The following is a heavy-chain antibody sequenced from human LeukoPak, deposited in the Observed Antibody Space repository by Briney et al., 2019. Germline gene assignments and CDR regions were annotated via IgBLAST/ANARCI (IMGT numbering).Heavy chain of an antibody. V-gene: IGHV3-13*04. Sequence: QPGGSLRLSCAASGFTFSSYDMHWVRQATGKGLEWVSAIGIAGDTYYSGSVKGRFTISRENAQNFLYLQMNSLRAGDTAVYYCARGNILTGYDCWGQGTLVTVSS. D-gene: IGHD3-9*01. J-gene: IGHJ4*02. CDR1: GFTFSSYD. CDR3: ARGNILTGYDC. CDR2: IGIAGDT.